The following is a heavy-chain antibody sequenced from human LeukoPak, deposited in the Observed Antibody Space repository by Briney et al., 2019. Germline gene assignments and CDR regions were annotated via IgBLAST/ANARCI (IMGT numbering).Heavy chain of an antibody. J-gene: IGHJ4*02. CDR1: GDSVSSNSAA. D-gene: IGHD5-12*01. CDR3: AGRYDSASLGSFDY. V-gene: IGHV6-1*01. Sequence: SQTLSLTCAISGDSVSSNSAAWNWIRQSPSRGLEWLGRTYYRSKWYNDYAVSVKSRITINPDTSKNQFSLQLNSVTPEDTAVYYCAGRYDSASLGSFDYWGQGTLVTVSS. CDR2: TYYRSKWYN.